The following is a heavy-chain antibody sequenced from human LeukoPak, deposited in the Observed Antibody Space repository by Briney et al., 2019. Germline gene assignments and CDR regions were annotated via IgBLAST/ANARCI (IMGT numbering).Heavy chain of an antibody. V-gene: IGHV4-59*01. J-gene: IGHJ6*03. CDR1: GGSISSYY. CDR3: ARETSQKGAHYMDV. D-gene: IGHD3-16*01. CDR2: IYYSGST. Sequence: SETLSLTCTVSGGSISSYYWSWIRQTPGKGLEWIGYIYYSGSTNYNPSLKSRVTISVDTSKNQFSLKLTSVTAADTAVYYCARETSQKGAHYMDVWGKGTTVTISS.